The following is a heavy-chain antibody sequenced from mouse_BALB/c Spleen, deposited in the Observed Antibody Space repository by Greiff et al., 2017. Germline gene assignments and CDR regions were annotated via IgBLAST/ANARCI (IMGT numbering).Heavy chain of an antibody. J-gene: IGHJ4*01. CDR1: GYAFSSYW. CDR2: IYPGDGDT. Sequence: VQLQQSGAELVRPGSSVKISCKASGYAFSSYWMNWVKQRPGQGLEWIGQIYPGDGDTNYNGKFKGKATLTADKSSSTAYMQLSSLTSEDSAVYFCARFGITTAFYAMDYWGQGTSVTVSS. CDR3: ARFGITTAFYAMDY. V-gene: IGHV1-80*01. D-gene: IGHD1-2*01.